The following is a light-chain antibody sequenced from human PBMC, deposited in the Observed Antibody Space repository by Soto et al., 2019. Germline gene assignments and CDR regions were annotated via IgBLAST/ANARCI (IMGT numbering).Light chain of an antibody. J-gene: IGLJ1*01. V-gene: IGLV2-23*02. CDR3: CSYAGRATYV. CDR1: SSDVGSYNL. Sequence: VLTQPASVSGSPGQSITISCTGPSSDVGSYNLVSWYQQYPGKAPKLIIFEVFKRPSGVSHRFSGSKSGNTASLTISGLQAEDEANYYCCSYAGRATYVFGGGTKVTVL. CDR2: EVF.